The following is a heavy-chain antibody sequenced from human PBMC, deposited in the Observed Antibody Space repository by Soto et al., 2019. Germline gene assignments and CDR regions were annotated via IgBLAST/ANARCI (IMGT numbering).Heavy chain of an antibody. CDR2: INHSGST. CDR1: GGSFSGYY. Sequence: QVQLQQWGAGLLKPSETLSLTCAVYGGSFSGYYWTWIRQPPGTGLEWIGEINHSGSTNYNPSLKIRVPISVDPSKNQFSMKLTSVTAADTAVYYCARDKITGLFDYWGQGTLVTVSS. J-gene: IGHJ4*02. CDR3: ARDKITGLFDY. D-gene: IGHD2-8*02. V-gene: IGHV4-34*01.